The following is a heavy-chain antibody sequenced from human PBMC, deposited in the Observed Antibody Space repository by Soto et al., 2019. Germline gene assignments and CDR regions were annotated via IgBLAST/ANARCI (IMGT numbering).Heavy chain of an antibody. V-gene: IGHV1-8*01. CDR1: GYSFSDYD. CDR3: ARDNRYNWNEEGWLDP. CDR2: MNPNSGNT. Sequence: ASVKVSCKASGYSFSDYDINWVRQATGQGPEWMGWMNPNSGNTGYAQKFQGRVTMTRNTSINTAYMELSSLGSEDTAVYYCARDNRYNWNEEGWLDPWGQGTMVTVYS. J-gene: IGHJ5*02. D-gene: IGHD1-20*01.